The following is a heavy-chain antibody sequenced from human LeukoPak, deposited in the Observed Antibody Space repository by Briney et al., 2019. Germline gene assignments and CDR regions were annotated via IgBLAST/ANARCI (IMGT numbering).Heavy chain of an antibody. CDR3: ATGGTSSWSDFDY. V-gene: IGHV3-30-3*01. CDR1: GFIFSSYA. CDR2: MSYDGSSK. Sequence: RGSLRLSCAASGFIFSSYAMHWVRQTPGNGLEWLAVMSYDGSSKFYVDSVKGRFTISRDNSRNTLYLQMDSLRAEDTAVYYCATGGTSSWSDFDYWGQGALVTVSS. D-gene: IGHD6-13*01. J-gene: IGHJ4*02.